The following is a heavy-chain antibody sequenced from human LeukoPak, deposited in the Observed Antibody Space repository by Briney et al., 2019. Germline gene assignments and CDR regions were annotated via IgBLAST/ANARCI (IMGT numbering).Heavy chain of an antibody. D-gene: IGHD3-3*01. CDR3: VRDQFFSFDY. J-gene: IGHJ4*02. CDR2: ISGTSSLI. Sequence: GGSLRLSCAASGFTFSTYSINWVRQAPGKGLEWVSYISGTSSLIYYADSVKGRFTISRDNAKNSLYLQMNSLRDEGTAVYYCVRDQFFSFDYWGQGTLVTVSS. V-gene: IGHV3-48*02. CDR1: GFTFSTYS.